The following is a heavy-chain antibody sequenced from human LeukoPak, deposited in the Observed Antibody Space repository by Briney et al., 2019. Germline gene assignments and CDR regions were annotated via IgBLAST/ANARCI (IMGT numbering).Heavy chain of an antibody. D-gene: IGHD4-17*01. CDR1: GYTFTSYG. CDR2: ISAYNGNT. J-gene: IGHJ6*02. Sequence: ASVTVSCKASGYTFTSYGISWVRQAPGQGLEWMGWISAYNGNTNYAQKLQGRVTMTTDTSTSTAYMELGSLRSDDTAVYYCARFTTVTTPIYYYGMDVWGQGTTVTVSS. CDR3: ARFTTVTTPIYYYGMDV. V-gene: IGHV1-18*01.